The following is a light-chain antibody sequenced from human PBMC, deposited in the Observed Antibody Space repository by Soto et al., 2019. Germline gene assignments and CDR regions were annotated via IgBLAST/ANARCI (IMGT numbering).Light chain of an antibody. CDR2: EVN. J-gene: IGLJ1*01. CDR1: SSDVGSYDA. Sequence: QSVLTQPASVSGSPGQSITISCTGISSDVGSYDAVSWYQHHPGKVPKLMIYEVNKRPSGVSYRFSGSKSGNTASLTISGLQAEDEADYYCCSYAGTSYVFGSGTKVTVL. V-gene: IGLV2-23*02. CDR3: CSYAGTSYV.